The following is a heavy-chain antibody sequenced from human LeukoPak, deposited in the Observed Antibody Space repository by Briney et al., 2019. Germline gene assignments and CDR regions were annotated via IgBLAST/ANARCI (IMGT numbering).Heavy chain of an antibody. J-gene: IGHJ5*02. D-gene: IGHD2-21*01. CDR1: GFTFSSYA. CDR3: AKDMGDTALQNFFDR. V-gene: IGHV3-33*06. CDR2: IWHDGSDK. Sequence: GGSLRLSCAASGFTFSSYAMHWVRQAPGKGLEWVAVIWHDGSDKYYIDSVKGRFTISRDNSKNTLYLQMNSLRAEDTAVYYCAKDMGDTALQNFFDRWGQGTLVTVSS.